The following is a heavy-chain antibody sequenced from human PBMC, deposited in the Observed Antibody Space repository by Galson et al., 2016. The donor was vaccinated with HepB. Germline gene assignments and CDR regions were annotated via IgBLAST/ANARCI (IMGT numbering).Heavy chain of an antibody. J-gene: IGHJ3*02. D-gene: IGHD5-12*01. CDR1: GFSFNIYR. Sequence: SLRLSCAASGFSFNIYRMNWVRQAPGKGLEWVANIKQDGSEKYYVDSVKGRFTISRDNAQNSLYLQMNNLRAEDAAVYYCARELATDAFDIRGQGTMVTVSS. CDR3: ARELATDAFDI. V-gene: IGHV3-7*03. CDR2: IKQDGSEK.